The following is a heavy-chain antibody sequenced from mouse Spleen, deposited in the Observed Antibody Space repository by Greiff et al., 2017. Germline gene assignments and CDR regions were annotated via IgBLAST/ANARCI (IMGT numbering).Heavy chain of an antibody. CDR2: INYDGSST. CDR3: ARVGGNYYAMDY. V-gene: IGHV5-16*01. J-gene: IGHJ4*01. Sequence: EVQVVESEGGLVQPGSSMKLSCTASGFTFSDYYMAWVRQVPEKGLEWVANINYDGSSTYYLDSLKSRFIISRDNAKNILYLQMSSLKSEDTATYYCARVGGNYYAMDYWGQGTSVTVSS. CDR1: GFTFSDYY. D-gene: IGHD1-1*02.